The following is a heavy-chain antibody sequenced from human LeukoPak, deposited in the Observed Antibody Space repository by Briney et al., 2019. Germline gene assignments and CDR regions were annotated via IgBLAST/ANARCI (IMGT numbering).Heavy chain of an antibody. J-gene: IGHJ4*02. D-gene: IGHD2-2*01. Sequence: SETLSLTCAVSGGSIIRNNWWSWVRQPPGKGLEWIREIHHSGSTNYNTSLKSRVTISLDKSKNQFSLKLTSVTAADTAMYYCARGDESVSSTSCSVWGQGTRVTVSS. CDR2: IHHSGST. V-gene: IGHV4-4*02. CDR1: GGSIIRNNW. CDR3: ARGDESVSSTSCSV.